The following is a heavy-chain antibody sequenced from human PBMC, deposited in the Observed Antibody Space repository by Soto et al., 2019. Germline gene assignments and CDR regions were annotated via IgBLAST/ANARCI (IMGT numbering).Heavy chain of an antibody. CDR1: GGSISSGGSS. V-gene: IGHV4-31*03. CDR3: ARVDKVLGQYYFDY. J-gene: IGHJ4*02. CDR2: IYYSGST. D-gene: IGHD2-2*03. Sequence: QVQLQESGPGLVKPSQTLSLTCTVSGGSISSGGSSWSWIRQHPGRGLEWIGYIYYSGSTYYNPSLKSRVTISVDTSKNQFSLKLSSVTAADTAVYYCARVDKVLGQYYFDYWGQGTLVTVSS.